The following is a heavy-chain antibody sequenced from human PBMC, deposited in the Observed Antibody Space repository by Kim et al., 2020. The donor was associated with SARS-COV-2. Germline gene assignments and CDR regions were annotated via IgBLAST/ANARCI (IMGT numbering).Heavy chain of an antibody. CDR3: ARAVRNSIPRYSSSWYGGYYFDY. Sequence: ASVKVSCKASGYTFTSYAMHWVRQAPGQRLEWMGWINAGNGNTKYSQKFQGRVTITRDTSASTAYMELSSLRSEDTAVYYCARAVRNSIPRYSSSWYGGYYFDYWGQGTLVTVSS. J-gene: IGHJ4*02. D-gene: IGHD6-13*01. CDR2: INAGNGNT. CDR1: GYTFTSYA. V-gene: IGHV1-3*01.